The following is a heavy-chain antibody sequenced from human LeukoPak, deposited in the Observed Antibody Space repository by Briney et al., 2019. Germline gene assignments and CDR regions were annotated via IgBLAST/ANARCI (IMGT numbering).Heavy chain of an antibody. J-gene: IGHJ1*01. CDR1: GYTSTGYY. V-gene: IGHV1-2*02. Sequence: ASVKVSCKASGYTSTGYYMHWVRQAPGQGLEWMGWINPNSGGTNYAQKFQGRVTMTRDTSISTAYMELSRLRSDDTAVYYCARDVSSYDSSGYYAEYFQHWGQGTLVTVSS. CDR3: ARDVSSYDSSGYYAEYFQH. CDR2: INPNSGGT. D-gene: IGHD3-22*01.